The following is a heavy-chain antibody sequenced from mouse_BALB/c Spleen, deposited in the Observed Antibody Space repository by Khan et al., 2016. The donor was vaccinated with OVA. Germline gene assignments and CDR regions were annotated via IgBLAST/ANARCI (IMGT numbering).Heavy chain of an antibody. Sequence: IQVVQSGPELVKPGASVTMSCTASGYSFTNYFIHWVKQKPAQGLEWIGYINPYNDGTKYNENFKGKATLTSDKSSSTAYMERSGLTSEDSAVYYCARDYGSSFWFAYWGQGTLVTVSA. CDR2: INPYNDGT. D-gene: IGHD1-1*01. CDR1: GYSFTNYF. CDR3: ARDYGSSFWFAY. V-gene: IGHV1S136*01. J-gene: IGHJ3*01.